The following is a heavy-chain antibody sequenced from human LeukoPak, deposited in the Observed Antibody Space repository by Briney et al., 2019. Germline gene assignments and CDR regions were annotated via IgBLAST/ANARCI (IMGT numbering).Heavy chain of an antibody. V-gene: IGHV3-23*01. D-gene: IGHD3-10*01. J-gene: IGHJ4*02. Sequence: GGSLRLSCAASGFTFSNYAMTWVRQAPGKGLEWVSGISDSGGSTYYADSVKGRFTTSRDNSKNTLYLQMNSLRAEDTAVYYCAKSLSGGGYYFEYWGQGTLVTVSS. CDR2: ISDSGGST. CDR3: AKSLSGGGYYFEY. CDR1: GFTFSNYA.